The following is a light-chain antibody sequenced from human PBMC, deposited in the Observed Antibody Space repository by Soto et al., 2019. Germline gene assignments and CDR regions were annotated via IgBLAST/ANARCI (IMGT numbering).Light chain of an antibody. CDR1: KNDIGVYDF. Sequence: QSVLAQPPSASGSPGQSVTISCTGTKNDIGVYDFVSWYQHHPGKAPRLIIYEVVQRTSGVPDRFSCSKSGNTASLTVSGLQAADEADYFCKSYAGSNTYVFGSGTKVTVL. CDR2: EVV. J-gene: IGLJ1*01. CDR3: KSYAGSNTYV. V-gene: IGLV2-8*01.